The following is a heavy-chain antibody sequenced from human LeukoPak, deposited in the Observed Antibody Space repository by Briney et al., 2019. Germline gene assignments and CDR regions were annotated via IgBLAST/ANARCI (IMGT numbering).Heavy chain of an antibody. D-gene: IGHD3-22*01. CDR3: ARGGSMIRAFDI. V-gene: IGHV3-30*02. CDR2: IRYDGSNK. J-gene: IGHJ3*02. CDR1: GFTFSSYG. Sequence: PGGSLRLSCAASGFTFSSYGMHWVRQAPGKGLEWVAFIRYDGSNKYYADSVKGRFTISRDNSKNTLYLQMNSLRAEDTAVYYCARGGSMIRAFDIWGQGTMVTVSS.